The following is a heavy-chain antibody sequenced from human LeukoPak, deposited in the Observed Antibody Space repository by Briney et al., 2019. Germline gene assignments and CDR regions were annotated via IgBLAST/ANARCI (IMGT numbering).Heavy chain of an antibody. Sequence: GGSLRLSCAASGFTFSNYGMHWVRQAPGKGLEWVAVIWYDGSNKYCADSVKGRFTISRDNSKNMLCLQMSSLRAEDTAVYYCARYYSNSLDYWGQGTLVTVSS. CDR2: IWYDGSNK. CDR3: ARYYSNSLDY. CDR1: GFTFSNYG. D-gene: IGHD4-11*01. J-gene: IGHJ4*02. V-gene: IGHV3-33*01.